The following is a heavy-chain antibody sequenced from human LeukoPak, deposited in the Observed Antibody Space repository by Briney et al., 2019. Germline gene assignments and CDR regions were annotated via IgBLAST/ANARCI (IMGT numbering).Heavy chain of an antibody. CDR3: ASSFMSSGWYLTDYFDY. D-gene: IGHD6-19*01. Sequence: GGSLRLSCAASGFTFSDYYMSWIRQAPGKGLEWVSYISSSGSTIYYADSVKGRFTISRDNAKNSLYLQMNSLRAEDTAVYYCASSFMSSGWYLTDYFDYWGQGTLVTVSS. CDR2: ISSSGSTI. V-gene: IGHV3-11*01. CDR1: GFTFSDYY. J-gene: IGHJ4*02.